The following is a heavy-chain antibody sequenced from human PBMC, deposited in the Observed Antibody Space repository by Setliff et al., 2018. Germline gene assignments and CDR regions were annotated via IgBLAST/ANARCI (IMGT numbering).Heavy chain of an antibody. V-gene: IGHV1-18*01. Sequence: ASVKVSCKASGYTLSNSILSWVRQAPGQGLEWMGWISAYNGKTYFAQKFQDRITLTTDTSTNTGYLELRGLRSDDTAVYYCERLVRYCTTTSCQRTSGDDFWGQGTLVTVSS. J-gene: IGHJ4*02. CDR1: GYTLSNSI. CDR3: ERLVRYCTTTSCQRTSGDDF. CDR2: ISAYNGKT. D-gene: IGHD2-2*01.